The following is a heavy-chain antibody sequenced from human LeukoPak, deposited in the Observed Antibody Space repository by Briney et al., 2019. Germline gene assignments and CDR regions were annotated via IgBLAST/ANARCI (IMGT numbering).Heavy chain of an antibody. CDR3: ARDNPPWYYGSGSYPAYFDH. J-gene: IGHJ4*02. CDR2: ISSSSYI. D-gene: IGHD3-10*01. Sequence: GGSLRLSCAASGFTLSSYSMNWVRQAPGKGLEWVSSISSSSYIYYADSVKGRFTISRDNAKNSLYLQMNSLRAEDTAVYYCARDNPPWYYGSGSYPAYFDHWGQGTLVTVSS. V-gene: IGHV3-21*01. CDR1: GFTLSSYS.